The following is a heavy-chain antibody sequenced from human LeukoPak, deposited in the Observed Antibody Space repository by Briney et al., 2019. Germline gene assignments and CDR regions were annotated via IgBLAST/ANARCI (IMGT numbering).Heavy chain of an antibody. Sequence: GGSLRLSCAASGFTLIGYEMNWVRQAPGKGLEWVSYISSSGSTKKYVDSVKGRFTISRDDAKNSLFLQMNTLRAEDTAIYYCVRGTYGDYAPYFVNWGQGTLVTDSS. D-gene: IGHD4-17*01. V-gene: IGHV3-48*03. CDR1: GFTLIGYE. CDR3: VRGTYGDYAPYFVN. CDR2: ISSSGSTK. J-gene: IGHJ4*02.